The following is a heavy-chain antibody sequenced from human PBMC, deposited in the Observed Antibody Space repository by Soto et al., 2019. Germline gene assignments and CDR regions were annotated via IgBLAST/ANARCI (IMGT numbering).Heavy chain of an antibody. V-gene: IGHV4-59*12. CDR2: LYYGRSA. CDR3: ARVGGINWFDP. CDR1: GDSISTYY. Sequence: PSETLSLTCAVSGDSISTYYCMWIRQPPGKGLESIGYLYYGRSANYNPSHKSRVTLSVDTSTNQCSLTLSSMTAADTAVYYCARVGGINWFDPWGQGTLVTVSS. J-gene: IGHJ5*02. D-gene: IGHD3-16*01.